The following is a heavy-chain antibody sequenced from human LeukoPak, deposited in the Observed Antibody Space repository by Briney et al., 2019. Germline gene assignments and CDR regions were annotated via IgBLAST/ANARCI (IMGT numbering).Heavy chain of an antibody. CDR2: IYYSGST. CDR3: ARGLGGGYYVWGSYRPTDYMDV. V-gene: IGHV4-61*01. Sequence: PSETLSLTCTVSGGSIRSSTYYWSWIRQPPGKGLEWIGYIYYSGSTNYNPSLKSRVTISVDTSKNQFSLKLSSVTAADTAVYYCARGLGGGYYVWGSYRPTDYMDVWGKGTTVTVSS. CDR1: GGSIRSSTYY. J-gene: IGHJ6*03. D-gene: IGHD3-16*02.